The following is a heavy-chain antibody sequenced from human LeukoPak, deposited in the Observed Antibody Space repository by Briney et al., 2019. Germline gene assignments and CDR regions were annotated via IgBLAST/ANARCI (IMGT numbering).Heavy chain of an antibody. CDR2: IIPIFGTA. Sequence: GSSVKVSCKASGGTFSSYAISWVRQAPGQGLEWMGGIIPIFGTANYAQKFQGRVTITADKSTSIAYMELSSLRSEDTAVYYCARSNMGLQRAFDIWGQGTMVTVSS. CDR1: GGTFSSYA. D-gene: IGHD6-25*01. V-gene: IGHV1-69*06. CDR3: ARSNMGLQRAFDI. J-gene: IGHJ3*02.